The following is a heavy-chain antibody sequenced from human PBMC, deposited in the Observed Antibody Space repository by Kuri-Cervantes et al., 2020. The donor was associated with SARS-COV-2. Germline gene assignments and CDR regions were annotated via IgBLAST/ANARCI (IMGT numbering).Heavy chain of an antibody. Sequence: SETLSLTCAFYGESFSGYYWNWIRQPPGKGLEWIGEINHRGSTNYNPSLKSRATISVDTSNKQFSLILTSVTAADTAVYYRARAYGLLRYIYYMDVWGEGTTVTVSS. CDR3: ARAYGLLRYIYYMDV. CDR2: INHRGST. V-gene: IGHV4-34*01. J-gene: IGHJ6*03. D-gene: IGHD3-9*01. CDR1: GESFSGYY.